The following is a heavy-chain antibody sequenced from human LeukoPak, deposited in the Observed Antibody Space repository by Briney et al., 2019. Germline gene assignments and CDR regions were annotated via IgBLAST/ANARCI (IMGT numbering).Heavy chain of an antibody. CDR3: ARAGPGVGRPFDY. CDR2: RYYRSNWYN. V-gene: IGHV6-1*01. D-gene: IGHD1-26*01. CDR1: GDSVSSSSAA. Sequence: SQTLSLTCAISGDSVSSSSAAWNWIRQSPSRSLEWLGRRYYRSNWYNDYGVSVKSRITINPDTSKNQFSLQLNSVTPEDTAVYYCARAGPGVGRPFDYWGQGTLVSVSS. J-gene: IGHJ4*02.